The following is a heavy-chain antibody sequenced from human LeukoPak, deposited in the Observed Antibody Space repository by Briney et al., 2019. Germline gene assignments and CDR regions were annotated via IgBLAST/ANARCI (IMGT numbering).Heavy chain of an antibody. D-gene: IGHD2-2*01. V-gene: IGHV4-30-2*01. J-gene: IGHJ4*02. CDR1: GGSISSGGYY. CDR2: IYHSGST. Sequence: SQTLSLTCTVSGGSISSGGYYWSWIRQPPGKGLEWIGYIYHSGSTYYNPSLKSRVTISVDRSKNQFSLKLSSVTAADTAVYYCARRYCSSTSCYVDYWGQGTLVTVSS. CDR3: ARRYCSSTSCYVDY.